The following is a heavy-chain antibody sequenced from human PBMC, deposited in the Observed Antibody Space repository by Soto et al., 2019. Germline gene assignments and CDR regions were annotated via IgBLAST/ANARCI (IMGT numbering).Heavy chain of an antibody. Sequence: GASVKVSCKASGGTFSSYAISWVRRAPGQGLEWMGGIIPIFGTANYAQKFQGRVTITADESTSTAYMELSSLRSEDTAVYYCASSLLRLFDQTLSTGFDPWGQGTLVTVSS. CDR3: ASSLLRLFDQTLSTGFDP. J-gene: IGHJ5*02. CDR1: GGTFSSYA. V-gene: IGHV1-69*13. CDR2: IIPIFGTA. D-gene: IGHD3-22*01.